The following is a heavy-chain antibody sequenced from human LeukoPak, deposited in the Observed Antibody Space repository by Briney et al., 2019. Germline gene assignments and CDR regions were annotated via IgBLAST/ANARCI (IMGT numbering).Heavy chain of an antibody. D-gene: IGHD2-2*01. J-gene: IGHJ4*02. CDR3: ARANPLYCSSTTCLFDY. CDR2: IYPNSCDT. CDR1: GYTFTGYY. V-gene: IGHV1-2*02. Sequence: GASVKVSYKASGYTFTGYYMHWVRQAPAQGFEWMGWIYPNSCDTNYAQQFQGRVTMTRDTSISTAHMELSRLRSDDTAVYYCARANPLYCSSTTCLFDYWGQGTLVTVSS.